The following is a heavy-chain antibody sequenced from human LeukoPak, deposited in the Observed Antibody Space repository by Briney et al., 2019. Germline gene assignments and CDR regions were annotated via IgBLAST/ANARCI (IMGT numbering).Heavy chain of an antibody. CDR3: ARASNCSGGSCYSVFDY. V-gene: IGHV3-7*01. D-gene: IGHD2-15*01. Sequence: GGSLRLSCAVSGFGFSDYWMSWVRQAPGKGLEWVANIKQDGSEKYYVDSVKGRFTISRDNAKNSLYLQMDSLRAEDTAVYYCARASNCSGGSCYSVFDYWGQGTLVTVSS. J-gene: IGHJ4*02. CDR1: GFGFSDYW. CDR2: IKQDGSEK.